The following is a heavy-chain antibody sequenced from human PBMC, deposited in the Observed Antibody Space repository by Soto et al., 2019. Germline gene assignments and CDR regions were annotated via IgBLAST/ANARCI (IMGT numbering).Heavy chain of an antibody. CDR3: AGYSRGYCSSTSCYTRYYYYGMDA. V-gene: IGHV4-39*01. CDR1: GGSLSSSSYY. CDR2: IYYSRST. D-gene: IGHD2-2*02. J-gene: IGHJ6*02. Sequence: PSETLSLTCTVSGGSLSSSSYYWGWIRQPPGKGLEWIGSIYYSRSTYYNPSLKSRVTISVDTSKNQFSLKLSSVTAADTAVYYCAGYSRGYCSSTSCYTRYYYYGMDAWGQGTTVTVSS.